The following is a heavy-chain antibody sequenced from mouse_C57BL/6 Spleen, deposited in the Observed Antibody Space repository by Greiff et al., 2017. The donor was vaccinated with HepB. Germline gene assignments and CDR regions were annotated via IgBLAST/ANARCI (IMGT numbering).Heavy chain of an antibody. Sequence: EVQLQESGGGLVKPGGSLKLSCAASGFTFSSYAMSWVRQTPEKRLEWVATISDGGSYTYYPDNVKGRFTISRDNAKNNLYLQMNHLKSEDTAMYYCARDRPIYYDYVYWYFDVWGTGTTVTVSS. V-gene: IGHV5-4*01. CDR3: ARDRPIYYDYVYWYFDV. CDR2: ISDGGSYT. J-gene: IGHJ1*03. D-gene: IGHD2-4*01. CDR1: GFTFSSYA.